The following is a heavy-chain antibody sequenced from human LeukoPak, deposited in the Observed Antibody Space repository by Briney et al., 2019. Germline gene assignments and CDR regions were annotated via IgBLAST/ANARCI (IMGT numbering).Heavy chain of an antibody. V-gene: IGHV4-59*08. Sequence: SETLSLTCTVSGGSISGYYWSWIRQSPGKGLVWIGYMYYSGSTNYNPSLKSRVTMSVDTSKNQFSLKLSSVTAADTALYYCARHFTYYYDSSGYPRDAFDIWGQGTMVTVSS. CDR3: ARHFTYYYDSSGYPRDAFDI. CDR1: GGSISGYY. D-gene: IGHD3-22*01. J-gene: IGHJ3*02. CDR2: MYYSGST.